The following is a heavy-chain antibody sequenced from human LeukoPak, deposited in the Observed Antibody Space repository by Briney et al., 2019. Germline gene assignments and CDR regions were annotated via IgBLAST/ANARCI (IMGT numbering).Heavy chain of an antibody. CDR1: GGSISSSSYY. J-gene: IGHJ4*02. Sequence: PSETLSLTCTVSGGSISSSSYYWGWIRQPPGKGLEWIGSIYYSGRTYYHPSLKSRVTISVDTSKNQFSLKLSSVTAPDTAVYYCARLGAAAGEFDYWGQGTLVTVSS. V-gene: IGHV4-39*01. D-gene: IGHD6-13*01. CDR3: ARLGAAAGEFDY. CDR2: IYYSGRT.